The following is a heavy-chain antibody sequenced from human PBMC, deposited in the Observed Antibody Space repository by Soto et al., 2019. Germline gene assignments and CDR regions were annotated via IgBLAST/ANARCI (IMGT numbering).Heavy chain of an antibody. V-gene: IGHV3-74*01. D-gene: IGHD2-2*02. CDR1: GFTLSSYW. Sequence: EVPLVESGGGLVQPGGSLRLSFAASGFTLSSYWMHWARQAPGKGLVWVSRISSDGSSTNYADSVKGRFTISRDNAKNHLPLQMDSLRVEDTAVYYWSRVPHCSCSSCYSYLDHWGPGTLVTVS. CDR2: ISSDGSST. J-gene: IGHJ4*02. CDR3: SRVPHCSCSSCYSYLDH.